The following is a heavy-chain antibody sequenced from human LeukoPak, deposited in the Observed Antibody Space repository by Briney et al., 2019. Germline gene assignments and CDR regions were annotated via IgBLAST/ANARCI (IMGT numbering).Heavy chain of an antibody. D-gene: IGHD3-9*01. J-gene: IGHJ4*02. Sequence: GGSLRLSCAASEFTFSSYSMNWVRQAPGKGLEWVSSISSSSSYIYHADSVKGRFTISRDNAKNSLYLQMNSLRADDTAVYYCARETVYDILTGYAPYYFDYWGQGTLVTVSS. CDR3: ARETVYDILTGYAPYYFDY. CDR1: EFTFSSYS. V-gene: IGHV3-21*01. CDR2: ISSSSSYI.